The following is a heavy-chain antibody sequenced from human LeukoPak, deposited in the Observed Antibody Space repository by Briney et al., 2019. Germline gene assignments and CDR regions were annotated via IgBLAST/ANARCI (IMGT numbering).Heavy chain of an antibody. V-gene: IGHV4-39*07. J-gene: IGHJ6*03. CDR3: ARRGYSSSWEDYYMDV. CDR2: IYYSGST. Sequence: SETLSLTCTVSGDSISSSSSYWGWIRQPPGEGLEWIGSIYYSGSTYYNTSLKSRVTISVDTSKNQFSLKLSSVTAADTAVYYCARRGYSSSWEDYYMDVWGKGTTVTVSS. CDR1: GDSISSSSSY. D-gene: IGHD6-6*01.